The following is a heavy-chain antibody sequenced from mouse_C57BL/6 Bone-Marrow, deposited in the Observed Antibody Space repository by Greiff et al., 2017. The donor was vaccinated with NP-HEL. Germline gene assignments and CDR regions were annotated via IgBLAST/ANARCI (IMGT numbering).Heavy chain of an antibody. CDR3: ARGAQATRTWFAY. Sequence: EVKLMESGGGLVKPGGSLKLSCAASGFTFSSYAMSWVRQTPEKRLEWVATISDGGSYTYYPDNVKGRCTISRDNAKNNLYLQMSHLKSEDTAMYYCARGAQATRTWFAYWGQGTLVTVSA. D-gene: IGHD3-2*02. CDR1: GFTFSSYA. J-gene: IGHJ3*01. CDR2: ISDGGSYT. V-gene: IGHV5-4*03.